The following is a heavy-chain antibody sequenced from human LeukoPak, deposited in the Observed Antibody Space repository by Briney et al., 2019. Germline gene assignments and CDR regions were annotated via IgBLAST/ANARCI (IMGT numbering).Heavy chain of an antibody. CDR2: IYDSGST. CDR3: ARGVQYVVSQHGNWFDP. V-gene: IGHV4-39*07. D-gene: IGHD1-1*01. Sequence: PSETLSLTCTVSGGSIRSSYYYWGWIRQPPGKGLEWIGSIYDSGSTYYNPSLKSRVTISVDRSKNQFSLKLSSVTAADTAVYYCARGVQYVVSQHGNWFDPWGQGTLVTVSS. J-gene: IGHJ5*02. CDR1: GGSIRSSYYY.